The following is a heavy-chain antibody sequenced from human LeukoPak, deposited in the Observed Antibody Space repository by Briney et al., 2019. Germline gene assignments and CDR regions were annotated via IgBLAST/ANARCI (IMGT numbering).Heavy chain of an antibody. V-gene: IGHV3-30*03. CDR1: GFTFSSYG. CDR2: ISYDGSNK. D-gene: IGHD6-19*01. Sequence: GGSLRLSCAASGFTFSSYGMHWVRQAPGKGLEWVAVISYDGSNKYYADSVKGRFTISRDNAKNSLYLQMNSLRAEDTAVYYCASWPGGWYGEDSWGQGTLVTVSS. J-gene: IGHJ4*02. CDR3: ASWPGGWYGEDS.